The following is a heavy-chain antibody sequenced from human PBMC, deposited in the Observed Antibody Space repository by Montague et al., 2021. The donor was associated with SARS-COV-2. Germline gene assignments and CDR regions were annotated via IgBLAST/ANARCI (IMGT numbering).Heavy chain of an antibody. CDR2: TNDSGRT. J-gene: IGHJ6*02. CDR3: ARGYCSGSGCYYYYGMDV. CDR1: GGSFSGYY. D-gene: IGHD2-15*01. V-gene: IGHV4-34*01. Sequence: SKTLSLTCAVYGGSFSGYYWSWIRQPPGRGLEWIGETNDSGRTNYNPSLKGRVTISVDTPKNQFSLRLSSVTAAETAVYYCARGYCSGSGCYYYYGMDVWGQGTTVTVSS.